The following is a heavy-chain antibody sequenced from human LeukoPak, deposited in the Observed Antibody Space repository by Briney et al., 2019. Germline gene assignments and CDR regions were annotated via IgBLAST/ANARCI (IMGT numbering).Heavy chain of an antibody. Sequence: SETLSLTCAVYGGSFSGYYWSWIRQPPGKGLEWIGEINHSGSTNYNPSLKSRVTISVDTSKNQFSLKLSSVTAADTAVYYCAIGPPYAPGVFDVWGKGTTVTISS. CDR3: AIGPPYAPGVFDV. CDR1: GGSFSGYY. J-gene: IGHJ6*04. D-gene: IGHD7-27*01. V-gene: IGHV4-34*01. CDR2: INHSGST.